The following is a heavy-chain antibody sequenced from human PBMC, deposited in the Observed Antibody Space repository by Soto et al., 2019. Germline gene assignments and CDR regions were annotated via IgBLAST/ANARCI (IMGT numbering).Heavy chain of an antibody. V-gene: IGHV2-5*02. CDR2: IYWDDDK. J-gene: IGHJ4*02. CDR1: GFSLTTSGVC. D-gene: IGHD1-1*01. CDR3: AHRLGGSSWNDGYFDS. Sequence: SGPTLVNPIQTLTLPCTLSGFSLTTSGVCVGWVXKPPGKALEWLVVIYWDDDKRYSPSLKSRLTITRDTSKNQVVLTMTNMDPVDTATYYCAHRLGGSSWNDGYFDSWGQGTPVTVS.